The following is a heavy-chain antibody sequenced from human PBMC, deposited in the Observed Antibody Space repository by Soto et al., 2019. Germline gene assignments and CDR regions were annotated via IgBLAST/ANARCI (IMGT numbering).Heavy chain of an antibody. CDR1: GGSISSGGYY. V-gene: IGHV4-31*03. D-gene: IGHD2-2*01. J-gene: IGHJ4*02. CDR3: ARGDVVPAATYFDY. CDR2: IYYSGST. Sequence: PSETLSLTCTVCGGSISSGGYYWSWIRQHPGKGLEWIGYIYYSGSTYYNPSLKSRVTISVDTSKNQFSLKLSSVTAADTAVYYCARGDVVPAATYFDYWGQGTLVTVSS.